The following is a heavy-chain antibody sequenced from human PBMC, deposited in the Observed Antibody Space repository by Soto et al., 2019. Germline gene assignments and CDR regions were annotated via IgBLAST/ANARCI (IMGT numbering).Heavy chain of an antibody. CDR3: ASGAAFYYDTSRY. J-gene: IGHJ4*02. D-gene: IGHD3-22*01. CDR1: GFNFNIHA. V-gene: IGHV3-30-3*01. CDR2: MSPGGNSQ. Sequence: GGSLRLSCAAPGFNFNIHALHWIRQAPGEGLEWVAVMSPGGNSQYYADSVKGRFTISRDTSKSTLYLQMTSLRPEDTAVYYCASGAAFYYDTSRYWGQGTLVTVSS.